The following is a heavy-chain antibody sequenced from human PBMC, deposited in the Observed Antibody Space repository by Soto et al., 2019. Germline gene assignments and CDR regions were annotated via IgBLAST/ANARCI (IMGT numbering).Heavy chain of an antibody. CDR2: ISSDGSNT. CDR1: GFTFGAFA. D-gene: IGHD5-12*01. V-gene: IGHV3-30-3*01. Sequence: PGGSLRLPCVASGFTFGAFAMPWVRQAPGKGLEWVAVISSDGSNTYYGDSVKGRFTISRDISKNTLYLQMNSLRPDDTAVYYCARDFPRSGYTYNPPGDCWGQGTLVTVSS. J-gene: IGHJ4*02. CDR3: ARDFPRSGYTYNPPGDC.